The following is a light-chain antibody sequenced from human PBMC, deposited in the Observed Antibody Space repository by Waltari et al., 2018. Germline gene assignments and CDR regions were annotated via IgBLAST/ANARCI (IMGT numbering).Light chain of an antibody. CDR3: SSYAGSNNVV. Sequence: QSALTQPPSASGSPGQSVTISCTGTSSDVGGYNYVSWYQQHPGKAPKLMIYEVSKRPPGVPHLFSGSKSGNTASLTVSGLQAEDEADYYCSSYAGSNNVVFGGGTKLTVL. V-gene: IGLV2-8*01. CDR2: EVS. J-gene: IGLJ2*01. CDR1: SSDVGGYNY.